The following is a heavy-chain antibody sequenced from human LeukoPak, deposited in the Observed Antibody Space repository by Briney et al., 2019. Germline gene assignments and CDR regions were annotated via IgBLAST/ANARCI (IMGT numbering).Heavy chain of an antibody. V-gene: IGHV3-43*02. D-gene: IGHD2-15*01. CDR2: ISGVGGST. Sequence: RSGGSLRLSCVASGFIFDDYAMHWVRQAPGKGLEWVSLISGVGGSTYYADSVRGRFTISRDNSKNSLHLQMNSLRTEDTALYSCAKDMLGECSAGSCSLYGMDVWGQGTSVTVSS. J-gene: IGHJ6*02. CDR1: GFIFDDYA. CDR3: AKDMLGECSAGSCSLYGMDV.